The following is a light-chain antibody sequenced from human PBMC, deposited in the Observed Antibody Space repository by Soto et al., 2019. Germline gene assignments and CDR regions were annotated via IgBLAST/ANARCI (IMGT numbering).Light chain of an antibody. Sequence: QSALTQPASVSGSPGQSITISCTGTSSDVGSYNLVSWYQQHPGKAPKLMIYEGSKRPSGVSNRFSGSKSGNTASLTISGLQAEDDAGYYCCSYAGRSRVFGGGTKLTVL. J-gene: IGLJ3*02. CDR3: CSYAGRSRV. V-gene: IGLV2-23*01. CDR2: EGS. CDR1: SSDVGSYNL.